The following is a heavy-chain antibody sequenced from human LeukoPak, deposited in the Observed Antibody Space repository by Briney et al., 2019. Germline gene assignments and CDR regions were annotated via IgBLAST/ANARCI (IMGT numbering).Heavy chain of an antibody. J-gene: IGHJ6*03. CDR2: ISSSSSYV. D-gene: IGHD3-3*01. V-gene: IGHV3-21*01. CDR1: GFTFSSYS. CDR3: ARVALVNYDFWSGYYTGFITYYYYYMDV. Sequence: GGSLRLSCAASGFTFSSYSMSWVRQAPGKGLEWVSSISSSSSYVYYADSVKGRFTISRDNAKNSLYLQMNSLRAEDTAVYYCARVALVNYDFWSGYYTGFITYYYYYMDVWGKGPRSPSP.